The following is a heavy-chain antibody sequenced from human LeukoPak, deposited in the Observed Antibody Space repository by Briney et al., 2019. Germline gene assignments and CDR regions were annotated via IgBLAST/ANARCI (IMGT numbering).Heavy chain of an antibody. D-gene: IGHD5-18*01. Sequence: GGSLRLSCAASGFTFSSYSMNWVRQAPGKGLEWVSSISSSSSYIYYADSVKGRFTISRDNAKNSLYLQMNSLRAEDTAVYYCARDTARNTAMAAAFSYWGQGTLVTVSS. CDR1: GFTFSSYS. CDR2: ISSSSSYI. V-gene: IGHV3-21*04. CDR3: ARDTARNTAMAAAFSY. J-gene: IGHJ4*02.